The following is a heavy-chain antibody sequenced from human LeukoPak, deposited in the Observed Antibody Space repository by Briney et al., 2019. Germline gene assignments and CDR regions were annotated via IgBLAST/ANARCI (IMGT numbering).Heavy chain of an antibody. D-gene: IGHD4-17*01. CDR1: GFSFSRYG. J-gene: IGHJ4*02. V-gene: IGHV3-64*05. CDR2: ISSGGGGT. Sequence: AGGSLRLSCSASGFSFSRYGMHWVRQAPGKGLEYVSSISSGGGGTNYADSVKGRFTISRDNSKNTLYVDMSSLRPEDTAVYYCVKDRGGDSVFDYWGQGTLVTVSS. CDR3: VKDRGGDSVFDY.